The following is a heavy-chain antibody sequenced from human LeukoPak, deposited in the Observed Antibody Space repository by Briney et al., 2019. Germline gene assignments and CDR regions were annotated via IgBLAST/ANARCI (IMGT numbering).Heavy chain of an antibody. D-gene: IGHD3-3*01. CDR1: GGSLSSYY. CDR2: IYYSGST. Sequence: SETLSLTCTASGGSLSSYYWSWIRQPPGKGLEWIWFIYYSGSTNYNPSLKSRVTISVYTSKNQFALKLLYVTGAGTAVEYWAGDRRAYDFWSGYYQDWGQGTLVTVSS. J-gene: IGHJ4*02. V-gene: IGHV4-59*01. CDR3: AGDRRAYDFWSGYYQD.